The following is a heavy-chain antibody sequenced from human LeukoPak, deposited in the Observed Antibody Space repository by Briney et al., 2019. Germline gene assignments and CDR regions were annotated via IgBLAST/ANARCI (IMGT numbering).Heavy chain of an antibody. CDR1: GFTFSSYW. CDR3: ARGKYYYDSSGYYELSH. D-gene: IGHD3-22*01. CDR2: INHSGST. V-gene: IGHV4-34*01. Sequence: GSLRLSCAASGFTFSSYWMSWIRQPPGKGLEWIGEINHSGSTNYNPSLKSRVTISVDTSKNQFSLKLSSVTAADTAVYYCARGKYYYDSSGYYELSHWGQGTLVTVSS. J-gene: IGHJ4*02.